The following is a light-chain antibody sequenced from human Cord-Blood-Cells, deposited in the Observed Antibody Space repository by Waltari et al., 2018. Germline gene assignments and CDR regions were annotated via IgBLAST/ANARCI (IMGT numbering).Light chain of an antibody. Sequence: DIQMTQSPPPPSASVGDRVTLTCRASPGISSYLNWYQQKPGKAPKLLIYAASSLQSGVPSRFSGSGSGTDFTLSISSLQPEDFATYYCQQSYSTPLFTFGPGTKVDIK. J-gene: IGKJ3*01. V-gene: IGKV1-39*01. CDR3: QQSYSTPLFT. CDR2: AAS. CDR1: PGISSY.